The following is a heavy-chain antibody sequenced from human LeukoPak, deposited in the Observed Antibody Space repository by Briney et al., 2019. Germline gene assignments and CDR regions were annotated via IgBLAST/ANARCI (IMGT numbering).Heavy chain of an antibody. V-gene: IGHV4-39*01. CDR1: GGSLSSSSYY. CDR2: IYYSGST. D-gene: IGHD6-19*01. Sequence: SETLSLTCTVSGGSLSSSSYYWGWIRQPPVKGLEWIGSIYYSGSTYYNPSLKSRVTISVDTSKHQFSLKLSSVTAADTAVYYCARQGRAVADHNWFDPWGQGTLVTVSS. CDR3: ARQGRAVADHNWFDP. J-gene: IGHJ5*02.